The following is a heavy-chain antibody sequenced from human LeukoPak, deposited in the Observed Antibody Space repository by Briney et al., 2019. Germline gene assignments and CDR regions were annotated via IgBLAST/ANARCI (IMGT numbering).Heavy chain of an antibody. J-gene: IGHJ4*02. CDR2: ISAYNGNT. V-gene: IGHV1-18*01. CDR3: ATAYSGYDSSFDY. D-gene: IGHD5-12*01. Sequence: VASVKVSCKASGYTFTSYGISWVRQAPGQGLEWMGWISAYNGNTNYAQKLQGRVTMTTDTSASTAYMELRSLRSDDTAVYYCATAYSGYDSSFDYWGQGTLVTVSS. CDR1: GYTFTSYG.